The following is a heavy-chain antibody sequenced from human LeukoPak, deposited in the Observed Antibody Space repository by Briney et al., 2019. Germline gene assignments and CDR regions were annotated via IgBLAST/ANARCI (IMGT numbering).Heavy chain of an antibody. J-gene: IGHJ5*01. CDR2: IRSDGSNK. Sequence: GGSLRLSCAASGFTFSSHGMHWVRQAPGKGLEWVAFIRSDGSNKYHADSVKGRFTISRDNSKNTVYLQMNSLRAEDTAVYYFAKDLSGIYSNGFDSWGQGTQVTVSS. V-gene: IGHV3-30*02. CDR3: AKDLSGIYSNGFDS. D-gene: IGHD1-26*01. CDR1: GFTFSSHG.